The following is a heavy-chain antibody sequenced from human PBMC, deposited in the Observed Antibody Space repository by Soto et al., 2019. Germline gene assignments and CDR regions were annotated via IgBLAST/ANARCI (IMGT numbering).Heavy chain of an antibody. V-gene: IGHV3-23*01. D-gene: IGHD2-8*01. Sequence: GGSLRLSCAASGFTFSSYAMSWVRQAPGKGLEWVSAISGSGGSTYYADSVKGRFTISRDNSKNTLYLQMNSLRAEDTAVYYCAKDSEYCTNGVCPWSKIDYWGQGTPVTVSS. J-gene: IGHJ4*02. CDR3: AKDSEYCTNGVCPWSKIDY. CDR1: GFTFSSYA. CDR2: ISGSGGST.